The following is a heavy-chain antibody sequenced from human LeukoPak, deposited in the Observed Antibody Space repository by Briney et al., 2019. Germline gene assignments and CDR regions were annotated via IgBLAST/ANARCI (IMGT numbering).Heavy chain of an antibody. V-gene: IGHV4-38-2*02. CDR2: IYTSGST. J-gene: IGHJ6*03. Sequence: PSETLSLTCTVSGYSISSGYYWGCIRPPPGKGLEWIGYIYTSGSTNYNPSLKSRVTISVDTSKNQFSLKLSSVTAADTAVYYCARRSEQQLVMGSDWYYYYYMDVWGKGTTVTVSS. CDR3: ARRSEQQLVMGSDWYYYYYMDV. D-gene: IGHD6-13*01. CDR1: GYSISSGYY.